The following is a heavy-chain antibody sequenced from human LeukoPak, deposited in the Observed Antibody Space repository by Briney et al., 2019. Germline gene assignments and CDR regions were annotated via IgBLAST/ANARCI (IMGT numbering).Heavy chain of an antibody. D-gene: IGHD6-13*01. V-gene: IGHV3-21*01. CDR2: ISSSGNYI. Sequence: GGSLRLSCAASRFTISSYSMNWVRQAPGKGLEWVSSISSSGNYIYYADSVKGRFTISRDNAKNSLYLQMNSLRAEDTAVYYCARDSIQQQLVLEDRGYPYYFEHWGQGTLVTVS. CDR1: RFTISSYS. J-gene: IGHJ4*02. CDR3: ARDSIQQQLVLEDRGYPYYFEH.